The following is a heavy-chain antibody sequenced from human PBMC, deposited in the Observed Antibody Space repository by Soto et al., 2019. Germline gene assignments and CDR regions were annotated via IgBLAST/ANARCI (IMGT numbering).Heavy chain of an antibody. D-gene: IGHD3-16*01. J-gene: IGHJ6*02. CDR1: GYSFTRYG. Sequence: QVHLVQSGAEVKNPGASVKVSCKASGYSFTRYGIGWARQAPGQGLEWLGWINAYNGNTNNAQNLQGRLTLTTDTSTSTAYMELRSLRSNDTAIYYCARVDVYVTPSPQDVWGQGATVTVSS. V-gene: IGHV1-18*01. CDR2: INAYNGNT. CDR3: ARVDVYVTPSPQDV.